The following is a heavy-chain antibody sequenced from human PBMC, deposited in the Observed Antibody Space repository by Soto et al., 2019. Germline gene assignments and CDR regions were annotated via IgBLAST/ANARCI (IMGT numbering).Heavy chain of an antibody. CDR2: IDPSDSYT. CDR3: ARQTYYDFWSCLYPDAFDI. V-gene: IGHV5-10-1*01. J-gene: IGHJ3*02. CDR1: GYSFTIYW. Sequence: PGESLKISCKGSGYSFTIYWISWVRQMPGKGLEWMGRIDPSDSYTNYSPSFQGHVTISADKSISTAYLQWSSLKASDTAMYYCARQTYYDFWSCLYPDAFDIWGQGTMVTVSS. D-gene: IGHD3-3*01.